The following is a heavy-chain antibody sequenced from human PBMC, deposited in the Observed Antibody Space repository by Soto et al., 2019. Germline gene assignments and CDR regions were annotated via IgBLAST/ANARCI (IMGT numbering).Heavy chain of an antibody. CDR1: GYSFTSYW. CDR2: IYPGDSDT. D-gene: IGHD3-22*01. J-gene: IGHJ4*02. CDR3: ARRYYYDSTTYSPFDH. Sequence: GESLKISCKGSGYSFTSYWIGWVRQMPGKGLEWMGIIYPGDSDTRYSPSFQGQVTISADKSISTAYLQWSSLQASDTAMYYCARRYYYDSTTYSPFDHWGQGTLVTVSS. V-gene: IGHV5-51*01.